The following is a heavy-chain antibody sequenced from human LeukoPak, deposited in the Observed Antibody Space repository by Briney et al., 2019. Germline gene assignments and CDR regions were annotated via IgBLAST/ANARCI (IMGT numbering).Heavy chain of an antibody. Sequence: TGGSLRLSCAASGFTFSSYAMSWVRQAPGKGLEWVSAISGSGGSTYYADSVKGRFTISRDNSKNTLYLQMNSLRAEDTAVYYCAKWDYGGNAFDIWGQGTMVTVSS. V-gene: IGHV3-23*01. J-gene: IGHJ3*02. CDR1: GFTFSSYA. D-gene: IGHD4-17*01. CDR2: ISGSGGST. CDR3: AKWDYGGNAFDI.